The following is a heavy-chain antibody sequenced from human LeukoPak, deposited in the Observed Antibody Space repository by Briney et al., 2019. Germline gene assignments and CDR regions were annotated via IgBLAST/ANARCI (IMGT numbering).Heavy chain of an antibody. CDR3: ARSYDFWSGPPFDP. V-gene: IGHV1-2*02. D-gene: IGHD3-3*01. CDR1: GYTFTDYY. J-gene: IGHJ5*02. Sequence: ASVKVSCKASGYTFTDYYMHWVRQAPGQGLEWVGWINPNSGAANSAQRFQGRVAMTRDTSISTAYMELSRLRCDDTAVYYCARSYDFWSGPPFDPWGQGTLVTVSS. CDR2: INPNSGAA.